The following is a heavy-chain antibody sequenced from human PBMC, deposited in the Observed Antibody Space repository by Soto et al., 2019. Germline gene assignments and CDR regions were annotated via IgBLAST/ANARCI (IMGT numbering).Heavy chain of an antibody. CDR1: GGSVSSYY. Sequence: SETLSLTCTVSGGSVSSYYWSWIRQPPGKGLEWIGYIYYSGSTNYNPSLKSRVTISVDTSKNQFSLKLSSVTAADTAVYYCARICSSTSCRFPDYYYYYYMGVWGKGTTVTVSS. CDR2: IYYSGST. CDR3: ARICSSTSCRFPDYYYYYYMGV. D-gene: IGHD2-2*01. V-gene: IGHV4-59*08. J-gene: IGHJ6*03.